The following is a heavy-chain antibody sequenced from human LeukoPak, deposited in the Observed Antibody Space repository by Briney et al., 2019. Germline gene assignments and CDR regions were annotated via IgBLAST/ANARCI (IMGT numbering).Heavy chain of an antibody. CDR1: GGSISSGGYS. J-gene: IGHJ4*02. CDR3: VRSDIVATILDY. V-gene: IGHV4-30-2*01. D-gene: IGHD5-12*01. CDR2: IYHSGST. Sequence: SETLSLTCAVSGGSISSGGYSWSWIRQPPGKGLEWIGYIYHSGSTYYNPSLKSRVTISVDRSKNQFSLKLSSVTAADTAVYYCVRSDIVATILDYWGQGTLVTVSS.